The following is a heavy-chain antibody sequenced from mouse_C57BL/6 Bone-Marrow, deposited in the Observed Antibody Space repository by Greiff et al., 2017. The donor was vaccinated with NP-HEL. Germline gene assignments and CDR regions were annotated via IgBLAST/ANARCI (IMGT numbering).Heavy chain of an antibody. CDR1: GYSFTSYY. J-gene: IGHJ4*01. V-gene: IGHV1-66*01. D-gene: IGHD2-4*01. Sequence: QVQLQQSGPELVKPGASVKISCKASGYSFTSYYIHWVKQRPGQGLEWIGWIYPGSGNTKYNEKFKGKATLTADTSSSTAYMQLSSLTSEDSAVYYCARYYDYDVWYAMDYWGQGTSVTVSS. CDR3: ARYYDYDVWYAMDY. CDR2: IYPGSGNT.